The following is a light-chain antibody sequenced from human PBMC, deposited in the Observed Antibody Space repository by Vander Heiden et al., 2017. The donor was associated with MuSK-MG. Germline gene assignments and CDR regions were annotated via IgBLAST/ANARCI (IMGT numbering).Light chain of an antibody. J-gene: IGKJ3*01. CDR1: KDIDNY. CDR3: KEYDNPPTFT. Sequence: DILMTQSPSSLSASVVAGVTITCQASKDIDNYLNGYQKKPGKAPKLLIKDASDLKVGSPSSFSGRESGTDFTSTSSTLNPKDSETQYSKEYDNPPTFTFGPGTKVDIK. CDR2: DAS. V-gene: IGKV1-33*01.